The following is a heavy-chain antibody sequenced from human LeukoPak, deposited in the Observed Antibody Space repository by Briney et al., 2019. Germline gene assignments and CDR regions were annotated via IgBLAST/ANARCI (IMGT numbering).Heavy chain of an antibody. D-gene: IGHD1-14*01. CDR3: TSVLGSLTLRYFDL. J-gene: IGHJ2*01. CDR1: GFTFSGSA. CDR2: IRSRANSYAT. V-gene: IGHV3-73*01. Sequence: GGSLRLSCATSGFTFSGSAIHWVRQASGKGLEWVGRIRSRANSYATPYGASVKGRFAISRDDSNNTAYLRMNSLNTEDTAVYYCTSVLGSLTLRYFDLWGRGTLVTVSS.